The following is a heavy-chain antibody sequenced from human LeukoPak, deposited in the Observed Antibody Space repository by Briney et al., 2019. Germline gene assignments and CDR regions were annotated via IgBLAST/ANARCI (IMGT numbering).Heavy chain of an antibody. CDR2: MYYSGST. V-gene: IGHV4-30-4*01. CDR1: GGSISSGDYY. Sequence: PSQTLSLTCTVSGGSISSGDYYWSWIRQPPGKGLEWTAYMYYSGSTYYNPSLKSRVTMSADTSKNQLSLKLSSVTAADTAVYYCARPYYYDSRIDPWGQGIQVTVSS. D-gene: IGHD3-22*01. CDR3: ARPYYYDSRIDP. J-gene: IGHJ5*02.